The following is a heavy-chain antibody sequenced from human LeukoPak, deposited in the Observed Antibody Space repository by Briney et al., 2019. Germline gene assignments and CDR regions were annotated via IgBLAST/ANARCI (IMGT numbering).Heavy chain of an antibody. CDR3: ARGERIAAAGTTPH. CDR2: INPNSGGT. CDR1: GYTFTGYD. D-gene: IGHD6-13*01. V-gene: IGHV1-2*02. J-gene: IGHJ4*02. Sequence: ASVKLSCKASGYTFTGYDMHCVRQAPGQGFEWMGWINPNSGGTNYAQKFQGRVTMTRDTSISTAYMELSRLRSDDTAVYYCARGERIAAAGTTPHWGQGTLVTVSS.